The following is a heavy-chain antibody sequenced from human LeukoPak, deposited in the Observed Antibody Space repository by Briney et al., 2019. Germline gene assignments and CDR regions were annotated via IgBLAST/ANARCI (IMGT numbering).Heavy chain of an antibody. Sequence: SETLSLTCIVSGSSVSTFYWSWLRQSPGTGLEWIGFVHDTGSTAYNPSLKSRVSISLETSKNQLSLMLTSVTAADTAMYYCARGSTDVYWYLDVWGRGTLVTVSS. CDR2: VHDTGST. CDR3: ARGSTDVYWYLDV. V-gene: IGHV4-59*02. J-gene: IGHJ2*01. CDR1: GSSVSTFY. D-gene: IGHD1-26*01.